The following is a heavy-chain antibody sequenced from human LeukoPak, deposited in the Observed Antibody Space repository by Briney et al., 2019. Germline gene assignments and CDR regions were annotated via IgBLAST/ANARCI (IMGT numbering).Heavy chain of an antibody. J-gene: IGHJ4*02. V-gene: IGHV3-30*04. Sequence: LSGGSLRLSCAASGFIFSHYAMHWVRLAPGKGLEWVAVVSYDGTNKYYADSVKGRFTISGDNSKKSLYLQMNSLRAEDTAMYYCARDEYLWSGYYPNQAFDYWGQGTLVTVSS. D-gene: IGHD3-3*01. CDR2: VSYDGTNK. CDR1: GFIFSHYA. CDR3: ARDEYLWSGYYPNQAFDY.